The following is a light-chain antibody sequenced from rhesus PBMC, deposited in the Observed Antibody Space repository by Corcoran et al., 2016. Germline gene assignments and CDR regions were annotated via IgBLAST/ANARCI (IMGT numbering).Light chain of an antibody. CDR1: QGISSY. J-gene: IGKJ2*01. Sequence: DIQMTQSPSSLSASVGDRVTITCRASQGISSYLAWYQQKPGKAPKPLIYYASNLERGVPSRFSGSGSGTDFTLPISSLQPEDFATYFCQQYNSDPYSFGQGTKVEIK. CDR2: YAS. V-gene: IGKV1-37*01. CDR3: QQYNSDPYS.